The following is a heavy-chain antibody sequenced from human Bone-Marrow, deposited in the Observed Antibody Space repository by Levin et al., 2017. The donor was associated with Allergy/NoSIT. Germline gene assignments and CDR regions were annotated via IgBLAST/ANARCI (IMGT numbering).Heavy chain of an antibody. Sequence: ASVKVSCKVSGYLLSDLSVHWVRQAPGKGLEWMASFDPKDDGPIYAQKFQGRVSLTEDTSSNTAYMELTGLLSADTAVYYCATGIYCHTTSCSSGYWYFDLWGRGTLVTVSS. D-gene: IGHD2-15*01. CDR3: ATGIYCHTTSCSSGYWYFDL. CDR2: FDPKDDGP. V-gene: IGHV1-24*01. CDR1: GYLLSDLS. J-gene: IGHJ2*01.